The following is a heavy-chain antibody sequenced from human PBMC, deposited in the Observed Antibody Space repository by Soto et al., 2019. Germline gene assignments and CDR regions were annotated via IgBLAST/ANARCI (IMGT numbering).Heavy chain of an antibody. CDR3: AREEFEDGRGHFDY. D-gene: IGHD3-22*01. CDR2: ISYGGVNK. CDR1: GFTFSTSV. Sequence: QVQLVESGGGVVQPGGSLRLSCAASGFTFSTSVMHWVRQAPGKGLGWMAIISYGGVNKYYADSVKGRFIISRDISVSTLYLQMNSLRTEDTAVYYCAREEFEDGRGHFDYWGQGTLVSVSS. V-gene: IGHV3-30-3*01. J-gene: IGHJ4*02.